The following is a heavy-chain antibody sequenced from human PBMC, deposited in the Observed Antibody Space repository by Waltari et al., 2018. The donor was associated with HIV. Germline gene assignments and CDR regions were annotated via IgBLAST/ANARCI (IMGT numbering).Heavy chain of an antibody. J-gene: IGHJ5*02. D-gene: IGHD2-8*01. CDR3: ARYGVRLTKDWFDP. V-gene: IGHV4-34*02. CDR2: VSHSGES. Sequence: QVQLQQWGAGLLKSSETLSLSCALYDGSLRGSYWAWVRLPPGKGREWIGEVSHSGESKYKPSLKTRVTISLDTSKNQCSLGMRLLTAADTGVYFCARYGVRLTKDWFDPWGQGTLVTV. CDR1: DGSLRGSY.